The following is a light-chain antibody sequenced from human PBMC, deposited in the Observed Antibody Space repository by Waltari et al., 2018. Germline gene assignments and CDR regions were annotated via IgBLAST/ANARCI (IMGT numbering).Light chain of an antibody. CDR1: SGHSHYA. CDR3: QTWGTGIRV. J-gene: IGLJ3*02. Sequence: QLVLTQSPSASASLGASVKLTCTLSSGHSHYAIAWHQQQPDKGPRYLMKVNSDGSHTKEDGIPDRFSGSSSGAERYLTIASRESDDEADYYCQTWGTGIRVFGGGTKLTVL. CDR2: VNSDGSH. V-gene: IGLV4-69*01.